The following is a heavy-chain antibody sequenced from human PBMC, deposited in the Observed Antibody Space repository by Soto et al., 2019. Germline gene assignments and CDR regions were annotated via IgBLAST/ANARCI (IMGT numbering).Heavy chain of an antibody. CDR2: ISGSGGST. Sequence: HPGGSLRLSCAASGFTFSSYAMSWVRQAPGKGLEWVSSISGSGGSTYYADSVKGRFTISRDNSKNTLYLQMNSLRAEDTAVYYCAKSGDDYGDFLFDYWGQGTMGTVSS. CDR3: AKSGDDYGDFLFDY. D-gene: IGHD4-17*01. V-gene: IGHV3-23*01. CDR1: GFTFSSYA. J-gene: IGHJ4*02.